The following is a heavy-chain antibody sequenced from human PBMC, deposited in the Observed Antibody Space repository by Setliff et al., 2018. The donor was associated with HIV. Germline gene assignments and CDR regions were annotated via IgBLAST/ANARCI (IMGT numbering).Heavy chain of an antibody. Sequence: PSETLSLTCTVSGGSISSGRYYWSWIRQPAGKGLEWIGHIYTSGSTNYNPSLKSRVTISGDTSKNQFSLKLSSVTAADTAIYYCTRVRLLYSDSSPVWFDPWGQGTLVTVSS. CDR2: IYTSGST. CDR3: TRVRLLYSDSSPVWFDP. J-gene: IGHJ5*02. D-gene: IGHD3-22*01. V-gene: IGHV4-61*09. CDR1: GGSISSGRYY.